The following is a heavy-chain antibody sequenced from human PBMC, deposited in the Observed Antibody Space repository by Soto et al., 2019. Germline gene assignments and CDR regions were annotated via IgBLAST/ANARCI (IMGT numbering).Heavy chain of an antibody. V-gene: IGHV3-11*05. Sequence: QVQLVESGGDLVKPGGSLRLSCAASGLPFSDCYMSWIRQAPGKGLEWVSSIGSSSSYTNYADSVKGRFTISRDNAKNSLYLQMNSLRAEDTAVYYCARRRPTGYYNYWGQGTLVTVSA. J-gene: IGHJ4*02. CDR1: GLPFSDCY. CDR2: IGSSSSYT. D-gene: IGHD3-9*01. CDR3: ARRRPTGYYNY.